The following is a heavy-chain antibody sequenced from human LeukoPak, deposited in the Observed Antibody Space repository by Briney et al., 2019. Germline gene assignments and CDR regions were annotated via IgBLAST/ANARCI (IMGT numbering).Heavy chain of an antibody. D-gene: IGHD3-10*01. CDR1: GGSISSGGYY. CDR3: ARDWNGSVFDY. CDR2: IYYSGST. V-gene: IGHV4-31*03. J-gene: IGHJ4*02. Sequence: SETLSLTCTVSGGSISSGGYYWSWIRQHPGKGLEWIGYIYYSGSTHYNPSLKSRVTISVDTSKNQFSLKLSSVTAADTAVYYCARDWNGSVFDYWGQGTLVTVSS.